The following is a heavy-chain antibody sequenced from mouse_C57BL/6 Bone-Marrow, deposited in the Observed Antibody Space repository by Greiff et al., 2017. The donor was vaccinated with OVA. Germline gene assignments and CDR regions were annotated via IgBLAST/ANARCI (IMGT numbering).Heavy chain of an antibody. Sequence: VQLLQSGAELMKPGASVKLSCKASGYTFTGYWIEWVKQSPGHGLEWIGEILPGSGSTNYNENFKGKATFTADTSSNTDYMQLNSLTTEDSAIYYCAYYDPWFAYWGQGTLVTVSA. CDR2: ILPGSGST. J-gene: IGHJ3*01. CDR3: AYYDPWFAY. D-gene: IGHD2-4*01. V-gene: IGHV1-9*01. CDR1: GYTFTGYW.